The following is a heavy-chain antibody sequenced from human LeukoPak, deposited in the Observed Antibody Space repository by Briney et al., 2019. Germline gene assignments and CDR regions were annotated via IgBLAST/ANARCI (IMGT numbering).Heavy chain of an antibody. D-gene: IGHD3-22*01. J-gene: IGHJ4*02. V-gene: IGHV3-74*01. Sequence: PGGSLRLSCAASGFTFSSYWMHWVRQAPGRGLVWVSRINSDGSSTSYADSVKGRFTISRDNAKNTLYLQMNSLRAEDTAVYYFARDLEPYYYDSSGYYPDYWGQGTLVTVSS. CDR3: ARDLEPYYYDSSGYYPDY. CDR2: INSDGSST. CDR1: GFTFSSYW.